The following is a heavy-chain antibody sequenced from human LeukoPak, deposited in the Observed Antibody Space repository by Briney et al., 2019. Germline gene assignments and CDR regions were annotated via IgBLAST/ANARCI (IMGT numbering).Heavy chain of an antibody. J-gene: IGHJ4*02. CDR3: ARVLWFGELLYFDY. CDR2: IKQDGSEK. Sequence: GGSLRLSCAASGFTFSSYWMSWVRQAPGQGLEWVANIKQDGSEKYYVDSVKGRFTIPRDNAKNSLYLQMNSLRAEDTAVYYCARVLWFGELLYFDYWGQGTLVTVSS. CDR1: GFTFSSYW. D-gene: IGHD3-10*01. V-gene: IGHV3-7*01.